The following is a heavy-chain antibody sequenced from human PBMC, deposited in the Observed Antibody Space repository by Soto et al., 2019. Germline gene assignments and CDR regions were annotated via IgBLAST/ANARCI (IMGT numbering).Heavy chain of an antibody. CDR1: GFTFDDYA. D-gene: IGHD3-9*01. CDR3: AKDPGPYYDILTGNNDAFDI. V-gene: IGHV3-9*01. J-gene: IGHJ3*02. CDR2: VSWNSGSI. Sequence: EVQLVESGGGLVQPGRSLGLSCAASGFTFDDYAMHWVRQAPGKGLEWVSGVSWNSGSIGYADSVKGRFTISRDNAKNSLYLQMNSLRAEDTALYYCAKDPGPYYDILTGNNDAFDIWGQGTMVTVSS.